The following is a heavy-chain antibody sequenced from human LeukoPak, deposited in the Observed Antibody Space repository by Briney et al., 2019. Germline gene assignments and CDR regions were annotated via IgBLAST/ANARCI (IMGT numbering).Heavy chain of an antibody. CDR2: ISGSGGST. CDR1: GFTFSGYA. Sequence: GGSLRLSCAASGFTFSGYAMSWVRQAPGKGLEWVSAISGSGGSTYYADSVKGRFTISRDNSKNTLYLQMNSLRAEDTAVYYCAKDMYYDSSNCVDYWGQGTLVTVSS. D-gene: IGHD3-22*01. J-gene: IGHJ4*02. V-gene: IGHV3-23*01. CDR3: AKDMYYDSSNCVDY.